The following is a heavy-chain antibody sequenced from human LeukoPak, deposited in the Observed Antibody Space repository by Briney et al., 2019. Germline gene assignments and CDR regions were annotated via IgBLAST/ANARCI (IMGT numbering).Heavy chain of an antibody. CDR3: ARGAPAYYYDSSGIDY. CDR2: IYYSGST. D-gene: IGHD3-22*01. J-gene: IGHJ4*02. Sequence: SETLSLTCTVSGGSISSGGYYWSWIRQHPGKGLEWIGYIYYSGSTYYNPSLKSRVTISVDTSKNQFSLKLSSVTAADRAVYYCARGAPAYYYDSSGIDYWGQGTLVTVSS. CDR1: GGSISSGGYY. V-gene: IGHV4-31*03.